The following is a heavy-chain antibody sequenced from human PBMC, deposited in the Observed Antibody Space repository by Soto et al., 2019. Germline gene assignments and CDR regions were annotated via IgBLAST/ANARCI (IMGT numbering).Heavy chain of an antibody. CDR2: ISPYTGDT. J-gene: IGHJ6*02. D-gene: IGHD5-12*01. V-gene: IGHV1-18*01. Sequence: QVQLVQSGDEMKKPGASVRVSCNASGYIFVNYGIAWVRQAPGQGLEWMGWISPYTGDTHSASKVQGRLTMTTDTSTSTAYMDLGSLTSDDTAVYYCAMVDNCVTPTPQDVWGQGTTVTVSS. CDR3: AMVDNCVTPTPQDV. CDR1: GYIFVNYG.